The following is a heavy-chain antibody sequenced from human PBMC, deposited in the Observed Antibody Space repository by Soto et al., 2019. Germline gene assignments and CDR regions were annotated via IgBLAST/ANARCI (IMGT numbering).Heavy chain of an antibody. CDR1: GGSFSGYF. CDR3: SSRGPTCSGSGIHSGVVDF. J-gene: IGHJ4*02. CDR2: INHRGST. V-gene: IGHV4-34*02. D-gene: IGHD3-10*01. Sequence: QVQLQQWGAGLLKPSETLSLTCAVHGGSFSGYFWPWIRQTPGKGLEWIGEINHRGSTNDNPSLEGRVTMSVATSKNQFSLRLRSVTAADTAVYYCSSRGPTCSGSGIHSGVVDFWGQGTLVAVSS.